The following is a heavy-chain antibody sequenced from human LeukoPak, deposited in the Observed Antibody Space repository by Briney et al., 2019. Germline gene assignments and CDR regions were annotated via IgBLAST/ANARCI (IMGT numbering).Heavy chain of an antibody. J-gene: IGHJ6*02. V-gene: IGHV1-18*01. CDR3: AREGRRALPGYYYYGMDV. Sequence: GASVKVSCTASGYTFTSYGISWVRQAPGQGLEWMGWISAYNGNTNYAQKLQGRVTMTTDTSTSTAYMELRSLRSDDTAVYYCAREGRRALPGYYYYGMDVWGQGTTVTVSS. CDR2: ISAYNGNT. CDR1: GYTFTSYG.